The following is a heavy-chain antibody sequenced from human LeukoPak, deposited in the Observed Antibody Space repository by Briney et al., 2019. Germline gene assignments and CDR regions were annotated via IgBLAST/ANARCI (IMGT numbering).Heavy chain of an antibody. J-gene: IGHJ5*02. CDR1: GFAFSTYW. D-gene: IGHD1-26*01. V-gene: IGHV3-7*01. Sequence: GGSLILSCVASGFAFSTYWMTWVRQAPGKGLEWVANINQDGRHRYFVNSVEGRFSISRDYAKNSLYLQIDSLRADDTAVYYCARGGRGWFDPWGQGTLVTVSS. CDR3: ARGGRGWFDP. CDR2: INQDGRHR.